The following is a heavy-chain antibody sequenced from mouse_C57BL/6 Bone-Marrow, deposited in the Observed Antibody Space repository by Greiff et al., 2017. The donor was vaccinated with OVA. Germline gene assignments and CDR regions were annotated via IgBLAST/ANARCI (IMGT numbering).Heavy chain of an antibody. J-gene: IGHJ4*01. CDR2: ISSGSSTI. V-gene: IGHV5-17*01. D-gene: IGHD2-3*01. Sequence: EVQRVESGGGLVKPGGSLKLSCAASGFTFSDYGMHWVRQAPEKGLEWVAYISSGSSTIYYADTVKGRFTISRDNAKNTLFLQMTSLRSEETAMDYCAGWRWLLQCYAMDYWGQGTSVTVSS. CDR1: GFTFSDYG. CDR3: AGWRWLLQCYAMDY.